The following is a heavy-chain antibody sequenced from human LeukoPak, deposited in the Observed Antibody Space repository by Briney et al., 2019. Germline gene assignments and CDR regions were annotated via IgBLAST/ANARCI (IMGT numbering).Heavy chain of an antibody. CDR3: AKLGDGSRARNDY. Sequence: ETLSLTCAVYGGSFSGYYWSWIRQPPGKGLEWVSSISSSSSYIYYADSVKGRFTISRDNAKNSLYLQMNSLRAEDTAVYYCAKLGDGSRARNDYWGQGTLVTVSS. CDR1: GGSFSGYY. V-gene: IGHV3-21*01. J-gene: IGHJ4*02. D-gene: IGHD7-27*01. CDR2: ISSSSSYI.